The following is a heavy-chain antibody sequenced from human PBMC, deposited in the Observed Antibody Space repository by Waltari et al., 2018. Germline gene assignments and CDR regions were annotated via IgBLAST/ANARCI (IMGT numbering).Heavy chain of an antibody. Sequence: QVQLVQSGAEVKKPGASVKVSCKASGYTFTGYYMRWVRQAPGQGLEWMGWINPNSGGTNYAQKFQGRVTMTRDTSISTAYMELSRLRSDDTAVYYCARDPGYCSGGSCYSFDYWGQGTLVTVSS. CDR3: ARDPGYCSGGSCYSFDY. D-gene: IGHD2-15*01. J-gene: IGHJ4*02. V-gene: IGHV1-2*02. CDR2: INPNSGGT. CDR1: GYTFTGYY.